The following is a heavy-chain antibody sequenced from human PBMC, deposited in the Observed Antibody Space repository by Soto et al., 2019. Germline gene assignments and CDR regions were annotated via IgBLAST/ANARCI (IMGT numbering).Heavy chain of an antibody. V-gene: IGHV3-21*01. J-gene: IGHJ4*02. CDR2: ISSSSSYI. Sequence: GGSLRLSCAASGFTFSSYSMNWVRQAPGKGLEWVSSISSSSSYIYYADSVKGRFTISRDNAKNSLYLQMNSLRAEDTAVYYCARSQRVTDMDFDYWGQGTLVTVSS. D-gene: IGHD2-21*02. CDR3: ARSQRVTDMDFDY. CDR1: GFTFSSYS.